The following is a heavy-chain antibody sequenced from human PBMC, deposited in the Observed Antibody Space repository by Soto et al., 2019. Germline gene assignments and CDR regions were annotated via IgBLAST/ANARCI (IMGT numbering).Heavy chain of an antibody. Sequence: QVQLVQSGAEVKTPGSSVKVSCKDSGGTFSNYAISWVRQAPGQGLEWMGGIIPIFDTADYAQRFQGRATITADESTSTAYLELSSLTSGDTAVYYCARDMIPAAISYRYYALDVWGQGTTVTVSS. CDR2: IIPIFDTA. CDR3: ARDMIPAAISYRYYALDV. V-gene: IGHV1-69*01. D-gene: IGHD2-2*01. CDR1: GGTFSNYA. J-gene: IGHJ6*02.